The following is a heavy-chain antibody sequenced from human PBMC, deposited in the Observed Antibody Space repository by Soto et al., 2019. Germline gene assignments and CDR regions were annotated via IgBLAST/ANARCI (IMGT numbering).Heavy chain of an antibody. CDR2: ISWNSGSI. CDR1: GFTFDDYA. D-gene: IGHD6-19*01. Sequence: EVQLVESGGGLVQPGRSLRLSCAASGFTFDDYAMHWVRQAPGKGLEWVSGISWNSGSIGYADSVKGRFTISRDNAKNSQYLQMNSLRAEDTALYYCAAGTYSSGWYADYYYYMDVWGKGTTVTVSS. V-gene: IGHV3-9*01. CDR3: AAGTYSSGWYADYYYYMDV. J-gene: IGHJ6*03.